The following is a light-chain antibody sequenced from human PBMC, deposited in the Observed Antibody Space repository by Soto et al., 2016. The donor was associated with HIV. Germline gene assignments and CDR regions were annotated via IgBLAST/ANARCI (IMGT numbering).Light chain of an antibody. CDR3: MQGLHTPAT. Sequence: DVVMTQSPLSLPVTLGQPASISCRSSQSLLHSNGYNYLDWYVQKPGQSPQVLIYLGSNRASGVPDRFSGSGSGTDFTLKISRVQAEDVGVYYCMQGLHTPATFGQGTKLQIK. CDR1: QSLLHSNGYNY. CDR2: LGS. V-gene: IGKV2-28*01. J-gene: IGKJ2*01.